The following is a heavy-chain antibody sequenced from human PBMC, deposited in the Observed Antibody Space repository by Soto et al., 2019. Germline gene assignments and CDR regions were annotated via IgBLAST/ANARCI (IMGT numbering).Heavy chain of an antibody. CDR1: GGTFSSCT. CDR3: ARRRGIGYCSSTSCPDAFDI. Sequence: QVQLVQSGAEVKKPGSSVKVSCKASGGTFSSCTISWVRQAPGQGLEWMGRIIPILGIANYAQKFQGRVTITADKSTSTAYMELSSLRSEDTAVYYCARRRGIGYCSSTSCPDAFDIWGQGTMVTVSS. D-gene: IGHD2-2*03. J-gene: IGHJ3*02. V-gene: IGHV1-69*02. CDR2: IIPILGIA.